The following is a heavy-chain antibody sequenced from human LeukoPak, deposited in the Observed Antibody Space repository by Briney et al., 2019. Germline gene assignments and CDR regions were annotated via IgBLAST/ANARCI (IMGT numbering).Heavy chain of an antibody. V-gene: IGHV3-48*01. CDR3: AELGITMIGGV. D-gene: IGHD3-10*02. CDR2: ITGSISTI. CDR1: GFTFSSYS. Sequence: PGGSLRLSCAASGFTFSSYSMNWVRQAPGKGLEWVSYITGSISTIYYADSVKGRFTISRDNAKNSLYLQMNSLRAEDTAVYYCAELGITMIGGVWGKGTTVTISS. J-gene: IGHJ6*04.